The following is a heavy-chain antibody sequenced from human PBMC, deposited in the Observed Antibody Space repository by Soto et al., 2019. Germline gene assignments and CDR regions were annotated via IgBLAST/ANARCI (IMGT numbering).Heavy chain of an antibody. CDR1: GGSISSYY. Sequence: SETLSLTCTVSGGSISSYYWSWIRQPPGKGLEWIGYTYYSGSTNYNPSLKSRVTISIDTSRNQFSLKLSSVTAADTAVYYCARGTFGVVKDWGQGTLVTVSS. J-gene: IGHJ4*02. D-gene: IGHD3-3*01. V-gene: IGHV4-59*01. CDR2: TYYSGST. CDR3: ARGTFGVVKD.